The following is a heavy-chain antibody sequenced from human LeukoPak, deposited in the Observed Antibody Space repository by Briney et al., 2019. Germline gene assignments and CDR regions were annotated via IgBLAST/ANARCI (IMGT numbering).Heavy chain of an antibody. CDR3: AREGTRWADENWFDP. V-gene: IGHV4-39*07. J-gene: IGHJ5*02. CDR1: GGSVDSNYYY. CDR2: ISYTGAT. D-gene: IGHD1-26*01. Sequence: SETLSLTCSVSGGSVDSNYYYWGWIRQPPGKGLEWIGSISYTGATHYSPPLESRVTISLDTSKNQFSLKLASVTPADTAVYYCAREGTRWADENWFDPWGQGSLVIVSS.